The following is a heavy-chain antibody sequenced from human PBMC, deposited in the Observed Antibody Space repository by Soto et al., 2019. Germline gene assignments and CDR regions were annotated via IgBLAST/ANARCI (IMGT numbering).Heavy chain of an antibody. V-gene: IGHV3-11*01. D-gene: IGHD2-2*02. CDR1: GFTFSDNY. CDR2: ISSSGSTI. Sequence: GGSLRLSCAASGFTFSDNYMSWIRQAPGKCLEWVSYISSSGSTIYYADSVKGRFTISRDNAKNSLYLQMNSLRAEDTAVYYCARYCSSTSCYTEGRTIDYWGQGTLVTVSS. J-gene: IGHJ4*02. CDR3: ARYCSSTSCYTEGRTIDY.